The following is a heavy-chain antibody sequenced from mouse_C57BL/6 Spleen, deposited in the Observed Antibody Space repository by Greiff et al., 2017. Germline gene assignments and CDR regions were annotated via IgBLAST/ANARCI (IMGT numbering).Heavy chain of an antibody. Sequence: QVQLKESGPELVKPGASVKISCTASGYAFRSSWMNWVKQRPGKGLEWIGRIYPGDGDTNYNGKFKGKATLTADKSSSTAYMQLSSLTSEDSAVDFCASLNWDVPYYAMDYWGQGTSVTVSS. CDR1: GYAFRSSW. CDR3: ASLNWDVPYYAMDY. V-gene: IGHV1-82*01. J-gene: IGHJ4*01. CDR2: IYPGDGDT. D-gene: IGHD4-1*01.